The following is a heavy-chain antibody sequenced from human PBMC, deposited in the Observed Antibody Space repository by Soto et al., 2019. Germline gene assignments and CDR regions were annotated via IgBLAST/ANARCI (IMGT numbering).Heavy chain of an antibody. CDR2: IGTSETIR. CDR3: ARETLTLFGGVRDNVYYGMAV. Sequence: EVQLEESGGGLVQPGGSLRLSCAASGFTFSSYEMNWVRQVPGKGLQWVSYIGTSETIRYYADSVKGRFTISRDNAKNSLYLQMNSLRAEDTAIYYCARETLTLFGGVRDNVYYGMAVWGPGNTVTVSS. D-gene: IGHD3-3*01. V-gene: IGHV3-48*03. CDR1: GFTFSSYE. J-gene: IGHJ6*02.